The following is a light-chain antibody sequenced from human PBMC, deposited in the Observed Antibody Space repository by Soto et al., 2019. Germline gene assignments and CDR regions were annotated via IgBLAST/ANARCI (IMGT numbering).Light chain of an antibody. J-gene: IGKJ5*01. CDR3: QQYGSSRVT. CDR2: GAS. CDR1: QSVSSNY. V-gene: IGKV3-20*01. Sequence: EIVLTQSPGTLSLSPGERATLSCRASQSVSSNYLAWYQQKPGQAPRLLIYGASSRATGIPARFSGSGSGTDFTLTISRLEPEDFAVYYCQQYGSSRVTFGQGTRLEIK.